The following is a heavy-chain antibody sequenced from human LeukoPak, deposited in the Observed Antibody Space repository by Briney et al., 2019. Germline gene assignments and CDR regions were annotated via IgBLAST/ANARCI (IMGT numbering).Heavy chain of an antibody. CDR3: ARGDDILTGYSDYFDY. CDR2: ISYDGSNK. J-gene: IGHJ4*02. Sequence: GGSLRLSCAASGFTFSSYAMHWVRQAPGKGLEWVAVISYDGSNKYYADSVKGRFTIYRDNSKNTLYLQMNSLRAEDTAVYYCARGDDILTGYSDYFDYWGQGTLVTVSS. V-gene: IGHV3-30*04. CDR1: GFTFSSYA. D-gene: IGHD3-9*01.